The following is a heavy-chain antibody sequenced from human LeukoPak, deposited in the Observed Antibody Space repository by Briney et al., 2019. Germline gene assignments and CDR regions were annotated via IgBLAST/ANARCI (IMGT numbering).Heavy chain of an antibody. D-gene: IGHD2-2*01. CDR2: ISYDGSNK. Sequence: GRSLRLSCAASGFTFSSYAMHWVRQAPGKGLEWVAVISYDGSNKYYADSAKGRFTISRDNAKNSLYLQMNSLRAEDTAVYYCASGAYQLLSAYFDYWGQGTLVTVSS. J-gene: IGHJ4*02. CDR3: ASGAYQLLSAYFDY. CDR1: GFTFSSYA. V-gene: IGHV3-30-3*01.